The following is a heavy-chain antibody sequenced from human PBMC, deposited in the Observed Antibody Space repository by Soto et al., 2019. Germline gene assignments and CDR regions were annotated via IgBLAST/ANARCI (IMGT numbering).Heavy chain of an antibody. CDR2: INAGNGNT. Sequence: ASVKVSCKASGYTFTSYAMHWVRQAPGQRLEWMGWINAGNGNTKYSQKFQGRVTITRDTSASTAYMELSSLRSEDTAVYYCARERGSIAARPRAAGKHWFDPWGQGPLVPVSS. D-gene: IGHD6-6*01. CDR1: GYTFTSYA. J-gene: IGHJ5*02. CDR3: ARERGSIAARPRAAGKHWFDP. V-gene: IGHV1-3*01.